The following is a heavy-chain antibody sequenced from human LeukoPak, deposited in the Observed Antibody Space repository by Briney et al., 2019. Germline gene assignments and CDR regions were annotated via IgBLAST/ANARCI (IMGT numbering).Heavy chain of an antibody. J-gene: IGHJ4*02. V-gene: IGHV3-53*01. CDR1: GFTVSSNY. D-gene: IGHD2-21*01. CDR2: IYSGGST. Sequence: PGGSLRPSCAASGFTVSSNYMSWVRQAPGKGLEWVSVIYSGGSTYYADSVKGRFTISRDNSKNTLYLQMNSLRAEDTAVYYCARAVSVSGGEGYWGQGTLVTVSS. CDR3: ARAVSVSGGEGY.